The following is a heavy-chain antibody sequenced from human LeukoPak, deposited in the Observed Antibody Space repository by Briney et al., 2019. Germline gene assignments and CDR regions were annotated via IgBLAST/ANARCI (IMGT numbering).Heavy chain of an antibody. V-gene: IGHV3-11*01. J-gene: IGHJ4*02. D-gene: IGHD6-19*01. CDR2: IGSSDNRI. CDR3: AREIVAGTFDS. Sequence: GGSLRLSCAASGFTLNDYYMSWIRQAPGKGLEWVSDIGSSDNRISYADSVKGRFTISRDIAKNSLYLQVNSLRAEDTAVYYCAREIVAGTFDSWDQGTLVTVSS. CDR1: GFTLNDYY.